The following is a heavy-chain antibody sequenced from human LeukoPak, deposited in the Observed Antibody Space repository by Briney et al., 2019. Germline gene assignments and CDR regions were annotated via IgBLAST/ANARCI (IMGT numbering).Heavy chain of an antibody. J-gene: IGHJ4*02. CDR3: ARSGSGWAFDY. Sequence: PSETLSLTCTVSGGSISSSYYYWGWIRQPPGKGLELIGSIYYSGSTYYNPSLRSRVTISVDTSKNQFSLKLSSVTAADTAVYYCARSGSGWAFDYWGQGTLVTVSS. CDR1: GGSISSSYYY. D-gene: IGHD6-19*01. V-gene: IGHV4-39*07. CDR2: IYYSGST.